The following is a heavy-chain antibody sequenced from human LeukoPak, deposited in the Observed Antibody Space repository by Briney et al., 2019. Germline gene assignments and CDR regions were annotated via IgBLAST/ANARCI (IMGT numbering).Heavy chain of an antibody. CDR2: INWNGDSR. D-gene: IGHD1-26*01. Sequence: PGGSLRLSCTASGFKFDDYGMTWVRQAPGKGLEWVSDINWNGDSRGYAHSVRGRFTIYRDNSKNSLYLQMNSLRVEDTGVYYCASWGEGALDNWGQGTLVTVSS. V-gene: IGHV3-20*04. CDR1: GFKFDDYG. CDR3: ASWGEGALDN. J-gene: IGHJ4*02.